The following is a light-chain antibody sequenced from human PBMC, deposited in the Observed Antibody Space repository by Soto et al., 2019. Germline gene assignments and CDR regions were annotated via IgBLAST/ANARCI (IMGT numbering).Light chain of an antibody. Sequence: SVLTQPASVSWSPGQSITISCTGTSSDVGAYNFVSWYQQHPGTVPKLLIYEVTNRPSGVSHRSSGPKSGNTASLTISGLQAEDEADYYCNSYTTTRTYVFGTGTKVTVL. CDR2: EVT. CDR1: SSDVGAYNF. CDR3: NSYTTTRTYV. J-gene: IGLJ1*01. V-gene: IGLV2-14*01.